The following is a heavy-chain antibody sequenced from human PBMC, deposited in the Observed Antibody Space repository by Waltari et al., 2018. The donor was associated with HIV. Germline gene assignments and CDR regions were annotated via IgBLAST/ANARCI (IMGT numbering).Heavy chain of an antibody. CDR3: TRGTFTVTYYFDY. CDR1: GFSFGDCA. D-gene: IGHD4-17*01. J-gene: IGHJ4*02. V-gene: IGHV3-49*03. Sequence: EVQLGESGGGLVQPGRTLRLSCATSGFSFGDCAVSWFRQAPGKGLEWVGFIRSKAYGGTTQYAASVKGRFTISRDDSKSIAYLQMNSLKTEDTALYYCTRGTFTVTYYFDYWGRGTLVTVSS. CDR2: IRSKAYGGTT.